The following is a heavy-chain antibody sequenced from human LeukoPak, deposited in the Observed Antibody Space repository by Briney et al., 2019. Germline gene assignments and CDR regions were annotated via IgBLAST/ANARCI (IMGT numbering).Heavy chain of an antibody. V-gene: IGHV4-30-2*01. CDR3: ARGIPYYYGSGSLFDY. CDR1: GGSISSSSYS. CDR2: IYHSGST. D-gene: IGHD3-10*01. Sequence: SETLSLTCTVSGGSISSSSYSWSWIRQPPGKGLEWIGYIYHSGSTYYNPSLKSRVTISVDRSKNQFSLRLSSVTAADTAVYYCARGIPYYYGSGSLFDYWGQGTLVTVSS. J-gene: IGHJ4*02.